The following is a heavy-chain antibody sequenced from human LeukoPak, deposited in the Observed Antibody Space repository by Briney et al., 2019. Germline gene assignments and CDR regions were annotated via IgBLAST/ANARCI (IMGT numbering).Heavy chain of an antibody. Sequence: ASVKVSCKASGYTFSSYAMNWVRQAPGQGLEWMGWINTNTGNPTYAQGFTGRFVFSLDTSVSTAYLQISSLQAEDTTVYYCARSNNDGDYLGVGFDYWGQGTLVTVSS. CDR1: GYTFSSYA. J-gene: IGHJ4*02. V-gene: IGHV7-4-1*02. CDR2: INTNTGNP. CDR3: ARSNNDGDYLGVGFDY. D-gene: IGHD4-17*01.